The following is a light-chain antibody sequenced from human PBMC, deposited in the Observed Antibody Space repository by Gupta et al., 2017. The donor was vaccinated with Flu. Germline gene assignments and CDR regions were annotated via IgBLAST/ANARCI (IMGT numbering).Light chain of an antibody. Sequence: SGNNSNIGSNYVFWYQQLPGTAPTLLIYRNNQRPSGVPDRFSGSKSGTSASLAITGLRSVDEADYYCAARDDSLGGPWVFGGGPKLTVL. CDR3: AARDDSLGGPWV. V-gene: IGLV1-47*01. CDR1: NSNIGSNY. J-gene: IGLJ3*02. CDR2: RNN.